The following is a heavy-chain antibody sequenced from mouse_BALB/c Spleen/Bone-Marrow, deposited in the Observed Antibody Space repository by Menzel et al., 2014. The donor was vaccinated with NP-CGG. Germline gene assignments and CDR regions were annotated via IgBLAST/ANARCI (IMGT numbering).Heavy chain of an antibody. D-gene: IGHD2-14*01. J-gene: IGHJ4*01. V-gene: IGHV1S137*01. Sequence: QVQLQQSGAELVRPGVSVKISCKGSGYTFTDYAIHWVKQSHAKSLEWIGLISGYYGDAIYNQKFKGKPTMTVDKSSNTAYMDLARLTSEDSAIYYCARSGKVRNAMDYWGQGTSVNVSS. CDR1: GYTFTDYA. CDR3: ARSGKVRNAMDY. CDR2: ISGYYGDA.